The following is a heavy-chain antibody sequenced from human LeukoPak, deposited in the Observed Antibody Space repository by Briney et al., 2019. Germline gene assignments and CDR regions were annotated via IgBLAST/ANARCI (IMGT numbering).Heavy chain of an antibody. V-gene: IGHV1-8*01. CDR2: MNPNSGNT. CDR1: AYTFTSYD. J-gene: IGHJ6*03. Sequence: ASVKVSCKASAYTFTSYDINWMRLATGQGLEWMGWMNPNSGNTGYAQKFQGRVTMTRNTSISTAYMELSSLRSEDTAVHYCARVPEWGKAKYYYYMDVWGKGTTVTVSS. CDR3: ARVPEWGKAKYYYYMDV. D-gene: IGHD1-26*01.